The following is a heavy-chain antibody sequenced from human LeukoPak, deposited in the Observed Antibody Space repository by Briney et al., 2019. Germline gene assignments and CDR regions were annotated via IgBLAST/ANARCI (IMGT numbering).Heavy chain of an antibody. CDR2: IYSGGST. V-gene: IGHV3-66*02. CDR3: ARDPAFAVATFFDY. D-gene: IGHD5-12*01. J-gene: IGHJ4*02. Sequence: GGSLRLSCAASGFTVSSNYMSWVRQAPGKGLEWVSVIYSGGSTYYADSVKGRFTISRDNSKNTLYLQMNSLRAGDTAVYYCARDPAFAVATFFDYWGQGTLVTVSS. CDR1: GFTVSSNY.